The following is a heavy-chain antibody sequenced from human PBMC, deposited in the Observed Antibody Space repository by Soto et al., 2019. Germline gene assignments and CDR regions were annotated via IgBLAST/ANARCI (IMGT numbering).Heavy chain of an antibody. CDR3: AKRGAAFAGALAGIDC. CDR1: GFTFSSYG. CDR2: ISYDGSSK. J-gene: IGHJ4*02. V-gene: IGHV3-30*18. Sequence: QVQLVESGGGVVQPGRSLRLSCAASGFTFSSYGMHWVRQAPGKGLEWVAVISYDGSSKYYSDSVKGRFTISRDNSKNTLSRRMHSWRAEATAVYYGAKRGAAFAGALAGIDCWGRGTLVTVSS. D-gene: IGHD6-19*01.